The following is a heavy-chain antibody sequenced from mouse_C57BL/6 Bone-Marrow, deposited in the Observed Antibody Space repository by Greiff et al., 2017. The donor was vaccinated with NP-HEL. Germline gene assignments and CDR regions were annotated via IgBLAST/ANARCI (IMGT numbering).Heavy chain of an antibody. J-gene: IGHJ2*01. CDR2: IYPGGGYT. V-gene: IGHV1-63*01. CDR3: ARCYGNYYFDD. CDR1: GYTFTNYW. Sequence: QVQLKQSGAELVRPGTSVKMSCKASGYTFTNYWIGWAKQRPGHGLEWIGDIYPGGGYTNYNEKFKGKATLTADKSSSTAYMQFSSLTSEDSAIYYCARCYGNYYFDDWGQGTTLTGSS. D-gene: IGHD2-1*01.